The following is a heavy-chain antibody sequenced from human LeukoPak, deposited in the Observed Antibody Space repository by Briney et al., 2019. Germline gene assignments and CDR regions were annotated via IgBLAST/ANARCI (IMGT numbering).Heavy chain of an antibody. J-gene: IGHJ4*02. CDR2: INPTSGGT. V-gene: IGHV1-2*02. Sequence: ASVKVSCKASGYAFIGYYLHWVRQAPGQGLEWMGWINPTSGGTNYAQKFQDRVTMTRDTSINTAYMELSSLRSEDTAVCYCARWREGVTATFFDYWGQGTLVTVSS. CDR3: ARWREGVTATFFDY. D-gene: IGHD2-21*02. CDR1: GYAFIGYY.